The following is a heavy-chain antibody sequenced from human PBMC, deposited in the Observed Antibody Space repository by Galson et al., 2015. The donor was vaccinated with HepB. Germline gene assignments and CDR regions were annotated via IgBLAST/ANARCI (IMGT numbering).Heavy chain of an antibody. CDR2: ISAYNGNT. V-gene: IGHV1-18*01. D-gene: IGHD3-22*01. Sequence: SVKVSCKASGYTFTSYGISWVRQAPGQGLEWMGWISAYNGNTNYAQKHQGRVTMTTDTSTSTAYMELRSLRSDDTAVYYCASSLSPFGYYDSSARRDAFDIWGQGTMVTVSS. J-gene: IGHJ3*02. CDR1: GYTFTSYG. CDR3: ASSLSPFGYYDSSARRDAFDI.